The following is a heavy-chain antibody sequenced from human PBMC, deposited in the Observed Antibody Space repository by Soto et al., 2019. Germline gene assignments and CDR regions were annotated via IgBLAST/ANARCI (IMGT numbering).Heavy chain of an antibody. CDR2: VYHSGST. CDR1: GGSISGYY. CDR3: ARDKSPPYL. V-gene: IGHV4-59*01. J-gene: IGHJ5*02. Sequence: QVQLQESGPGLVKPSETLSLTCSVSGGSISGYYWSWIRQPPGKGLEWIGYVYHSGSTNYNPSLKSRVTISVDTSKNQFSLRLTSLTPADTAVYYCARDKSPPYLWGQGTLVTVSS.